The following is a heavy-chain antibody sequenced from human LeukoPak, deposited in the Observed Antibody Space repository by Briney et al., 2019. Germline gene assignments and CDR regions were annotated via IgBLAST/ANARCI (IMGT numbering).Heavy chain of an antibody. CDR2: ISSSGSTI. D-gene: IGHD2-2*02. CDR3: GLYCSSTICYTGYFDY. J-gene: IGHJ4*02. CDR1: GFTFSDYY. Sequence: GVSLRPSCAASGFTFSDYYMSWIRQAPGKGLEWVSYISSSGSTIYYADSVKGRSTISRDNAKNSLYQQMNSLRAEDAAVYYCGLYCSSTICYTGYFDYWGQGTLVTVSS. V-gene: IGHV3-11*04.